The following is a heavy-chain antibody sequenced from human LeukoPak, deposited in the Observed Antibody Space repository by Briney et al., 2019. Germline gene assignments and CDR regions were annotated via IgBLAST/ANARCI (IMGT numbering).Heavy chain of an antibody. J-gene: IGHJ4*02. Sequence: GGSLRLSCAASGFTFSIYEMNWVRQAPGKGLEWVSYISSIGTTIYYADSVKGRFTISRDNAKNSLYLQMSSLRAEDTAVYYCARGERGDYWGQGTLVTVSS. CDR2: ISSIGTTI. D-gene: IGHD1-26*01. CDR1: GFTFSIYE. CDR3: ARGERGDY. V-gene: IGHV3-48*03.